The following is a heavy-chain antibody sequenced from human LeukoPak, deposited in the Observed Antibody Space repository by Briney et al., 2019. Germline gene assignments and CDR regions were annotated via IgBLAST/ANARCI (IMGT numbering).Heavy chain of an antibody. Sequence: GGSLRLSCAASRFTFSNYWMSWVRQAPGKGLEWVANIKQDGGEKNYVDSVKGRFTISRDNAKNSLYLQMNSLRAEDTAVYYCAYIAVAGTDAFDIWGQGTMVTVSS. CDR1: RFTFSNYW. V-gene: IGHV3-7*02. D-gene: IGHD6-19*01. CDR3: AYIAVAGTDAFDI. J-gene: IGHJ3*02. CDR2: IKQDGGEK.